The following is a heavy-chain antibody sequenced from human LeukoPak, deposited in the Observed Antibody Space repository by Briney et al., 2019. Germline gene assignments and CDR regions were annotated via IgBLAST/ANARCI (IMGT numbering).Heavy chain of an antibody. CDR3: TENTHDY. J-gene: IGHJ4*02. CDR1: GFTFSGSW. CDR2: IKGDGSGK. Sequence: GESLTLSCAASGFTFSGSWMSWVRQAPGKGLEWVATIKGDGSGKFYVDSVKGRFAISRDDAKSSLFLQMDSLRSEDTAVYYCTENTHDYWGQGTLVTVFS. V-gene: IGHV3-7*01. D-gene: IGHD1/OR15-1a*01.